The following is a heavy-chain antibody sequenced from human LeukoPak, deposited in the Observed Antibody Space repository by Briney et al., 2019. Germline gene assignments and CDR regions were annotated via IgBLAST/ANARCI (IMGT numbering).Heavy chain of an antibody. J-gene: IGHJ4*02. Sequence: SEALSLTCAVYGGSFSGDYWSWIRQPPGKGLEWIGEINHSGGTSYNPSLKSRVTISADASKNQFSLKVTSVTAADTAVYYCAGGGRGARLQSWGQGTPVTVSS. CDR2: INHSGGT. CDR1: GGSFSGDY. V-gene: IGHV4-34*01. CDR3: AGGGRGARLQS. D-gene: IGHD6-6*01.